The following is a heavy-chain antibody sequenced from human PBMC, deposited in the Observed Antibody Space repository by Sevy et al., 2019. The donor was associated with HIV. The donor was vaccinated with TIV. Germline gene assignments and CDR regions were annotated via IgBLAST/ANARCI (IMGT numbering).Heavy chain of an antibody. Sequence: GGSLRLSCAASGFSISGYTMNWVRQAPGKGLEWVSSISSGSSFIYYADSLKGRFTISRDNARNLLYLQMNSLRVEDTAVYYCARQYCSSTSCSRAFDYWGQGTLVTVSS. V-gene: IGHV3-21*01. D-gene: IGHD2-2*01. J-gene: IGHJ4*02. CDR2: ISSGSSFI. CDR1: GFSISGYT. CDR3: ARQYCSSTSCSRAFDY.